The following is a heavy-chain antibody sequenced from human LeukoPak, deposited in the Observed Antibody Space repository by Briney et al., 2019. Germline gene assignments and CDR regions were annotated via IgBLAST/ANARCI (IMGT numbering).Heavy chain of an antibody. D-gene: IGHD5-18*01. V-gene: IGHV3-53*01. J-gene: IGHJ3*02. CDR2: IYSGGST. CDR1: GFTVSSNY. CDR3: AREGIQLWLRGAFDI. Sequence: GGSLRLSCAASGFTVSSNYTSWVRQAPEKGLEWVSVIYSGGSTYYADSVKGRFTISRDNSKNTLYLQMNSLRAEDTAVYYCAREGIQLWLRGAFDIWGQGTMVTVSS.